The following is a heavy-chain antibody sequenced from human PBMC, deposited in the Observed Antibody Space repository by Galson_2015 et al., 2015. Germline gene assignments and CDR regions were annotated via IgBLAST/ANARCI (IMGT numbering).Heavy chain of an antibody. CDR2: LSGSGGNT. Sequence: SLRLSCAASGFAFNFYAFSWVRQAPGKGLEWVSGLSGSGGNTYYADTVKGRFTISRDNSKNTVYLEMKGLRSEDSAIYFCARDEAQTAAGFYYFDLWGQGTLVTVSS. J-gene: IGHJ4*02. D-gene: IGHD6-13*01. CDR1: GFAFNFYA. V-gene: IGHV3-23*01. CDR3: ARDEAQTAAGFYYFDL.